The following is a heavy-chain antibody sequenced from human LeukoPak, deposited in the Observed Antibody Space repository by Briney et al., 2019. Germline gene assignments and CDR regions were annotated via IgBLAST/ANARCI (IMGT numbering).Heavy chain of an antibody. CDR1: GFTFSNYW. V-gene: IGHV3-74*01. CDR2: INSDGSST. Sequence: PGGSLRLSCAASGFTFSNYWMHWVRQAPGKGLVWVSRINSDGSSTTYADSVKGRFTISRDNSKNTLYLQMNSLRAEDTAVYYCTRWQWLVRSFDYWGQGTLVTVSS. D-gene: IGHD6-19*01. J-gene: IGHJ4*02. CDR3: TRWQWLVRSFDY.